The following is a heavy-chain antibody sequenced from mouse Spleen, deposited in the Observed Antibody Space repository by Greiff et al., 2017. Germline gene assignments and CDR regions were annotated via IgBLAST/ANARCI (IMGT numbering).Heavy chain of an antibody. D-gene: IGHD6-2*01. CDR1: GYTFTSYW. Sequence: VQLQQPGAELVKPGASVKLSCKASGYTFTSYWMHWVKQRPGQGLEWIGMIHPNSGSTNYNEKFKSKATLTVDKSSSTAYMQLSSLTSEDSAVYYCAGVSSYYAMDYWGQGTSVTVSS. V-gene: IGHV1-64*01. CDR2: IHPNSGST. J-gene: IGHJ4*01. CDR3: AGVSSYYAMDY.